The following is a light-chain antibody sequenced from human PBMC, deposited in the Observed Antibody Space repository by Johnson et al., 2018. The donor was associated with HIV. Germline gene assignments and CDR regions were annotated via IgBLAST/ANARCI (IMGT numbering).Light chain of an antibody. V-gene: IGLV1-51*01. Sequence: SVLTQPPSVSAAPGQKVTISCSGSSSNIGNNYVSWYQQFPGTAPKLLIYGNNKRPSGIPDRFSGSKSGTSATLGITGLQTGAEADYYCGTWDTSLSSYVFGTGTKFTVL. CDR1: SSNIGNNY. CDR2: GNN. J-gene: IGLJ1*01. CDR3: GTWDTSLSSYV.